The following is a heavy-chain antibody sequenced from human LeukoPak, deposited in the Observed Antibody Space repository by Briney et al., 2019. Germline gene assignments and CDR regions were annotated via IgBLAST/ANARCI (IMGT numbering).Heavy chain of an antibody. Sequence: GASVKVSCKASGYTFTGYYMHWVRQATGQGLEWMGWMNPNSGNTGYAQKFQGRVTITRNTTISTAYMELSSLRSEDTAVYYCARGIGWPGYYYYYMDVWGKGTTVTVSS. J-gene: IGHJ6*03. D-gene: IGHD2-15*01. CDR1: GYTFTGYY. CDR3: ARGIGWPGYYYYYMDV. CDR2: MNPNSGNT. V-gene: IGHV1-8*03.